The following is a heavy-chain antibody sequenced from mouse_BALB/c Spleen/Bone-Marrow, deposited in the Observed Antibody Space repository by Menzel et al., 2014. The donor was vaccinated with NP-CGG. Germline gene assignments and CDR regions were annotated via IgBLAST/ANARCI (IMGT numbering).Heavy chain of an antibody. V-gene: IGHV1-69*02. CDR3: ARSRGYYDYWYFDV. CDR1: GYTFTSYW. D-gene: IGHD2-4*01. CDR2: IDPSDSYT. Sequence: VQLQESGAELVKPGASVKLSCKASGYTFTSYWMHWVKQRPGQGLEWIGEIDPSDSYTNYNQKFKGKATLTVDKSSSTAYMQLSSLTSEDSAAYYCARSRGYYDYWYFDVWGAGTTVTVSS. J-gene: IGHJ1*01.